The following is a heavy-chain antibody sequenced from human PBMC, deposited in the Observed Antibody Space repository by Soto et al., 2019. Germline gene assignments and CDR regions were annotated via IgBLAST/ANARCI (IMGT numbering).Heavy chain of an antibody. J-gene: IGHJ4*02. Sequence: PGGSLRLSCTVSGVTFSHYAMNWVRQAPGKGLEWVSSLSGSGGTTYYADSVKGRFIISRDNSKNTLYLLMNSLRAEDTALYYCAKQRADYGSGADTFYFDSWGQGALVTVSS. CDR2: LSGSGGTT. CDR1: GVTFSHYA. D-gene: IGHD3-10*01. V-gene: IGHV3-23*01. CDR3: AKQRADYGSGADTFYFDS.